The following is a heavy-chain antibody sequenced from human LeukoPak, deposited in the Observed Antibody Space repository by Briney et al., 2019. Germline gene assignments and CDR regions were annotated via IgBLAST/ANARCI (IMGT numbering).Heavy chain of an antibody. CDR1: GFTFSGSA. V-gene: IGHV3-73*01. CDR2: IRSKANSYAT. J-gene: IGHJ6*03. CDR3: TRQHSGSDYYYYYMDV. D-gene: IGHD1-26*01. Sequence: PGGSLRLSCAASGFTFSGSAMHWVRQASGKGLEWVGRIRSKANSYATAYAASVKGRFTISRDDSKNTAYLQMNSLKTEDTAVYYCTRQHSGSDYYYYYMDVWGKGTTVTVSS.